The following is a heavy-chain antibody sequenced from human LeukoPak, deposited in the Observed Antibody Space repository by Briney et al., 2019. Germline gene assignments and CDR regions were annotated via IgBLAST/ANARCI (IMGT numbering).Heavy chain of an antibody. J-gene: IGHJ4*02. CDR3: ARRRTATVDFDY. CDR1: GGSISSSSYD. Sequence: PSETLSLTCTVSGGSISSSSYDWGWIRQPPGRGLEWIGSIYYSGNTYYNPSLKSRVTISVDTSKNQFSLKLSSVTAADTAVYYCARRRTATVDFDYWGQGTLVTVSS. V-gene: IGHV4-39*01. D-gene: IGHD4-23*01. CDR2: IYYSGNT.